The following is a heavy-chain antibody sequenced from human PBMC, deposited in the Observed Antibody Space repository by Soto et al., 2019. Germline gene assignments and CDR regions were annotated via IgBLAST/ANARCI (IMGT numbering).Heavy chain of an antibody. V-gene: IGHV1-69*02. CDR1: GDTFSFYT. Sequence: QVQLVQSGTEVKKPGSSVKVSCKASGDTFSFYTINWVRQAPGLGLEWVRRIDPIVSMSNYAQKFQGRVSMTADKSTSTAYRELRSLRSDDTAMYFCAASYGSGYRAFDYWGQGALVTVSS. CDR2: IDPIVSMS. D-gene: IGHD3-10*01. J-gene: IGHJ4*02. CDR3: AASYGSGYRAFDY.